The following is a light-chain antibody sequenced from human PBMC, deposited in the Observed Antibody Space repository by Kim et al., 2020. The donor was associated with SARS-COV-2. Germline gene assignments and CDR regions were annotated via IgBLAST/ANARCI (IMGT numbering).Light chain of an antibody. CDR2: EDD. V-gene: IGLV6-57*04. Sequence: NFMRTQSQSVSESPGKTVTISCTRSSGTIASNFVQWYQQRPGSAPTIVIYEDDQRPSGVPERFSGSIDSSSNSASLTISGLKTEDEANYYCQSYDDDNWVFGGGTKVTVL. CDR3: QSYDDDNWV. CDR1: SGTIASNF. J-gene: IGLJ3*02.